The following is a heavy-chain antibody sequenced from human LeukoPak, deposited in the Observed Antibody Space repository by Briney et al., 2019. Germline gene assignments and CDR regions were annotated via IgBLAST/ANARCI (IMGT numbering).Heavy chain of an antibody. CDR2: IYYSGST. CDR3: ARQGYSSGWYEGFDP. D-gene: IGHD6-19*01. J-gene: IGHJ5*02. Sequence: SETLSLTCTVSSGSMTDSCWSWIRQPPGKGLEWIGYIYYSGSTNYNPSLKSRVTISVDTSKNQFSLKLSSVTAADTAVYYCARQGYSSGWYEGFDPWGQGTLVTVSS. V-gene: IGHV4-59*08. CDR1: SGSMTDSC.